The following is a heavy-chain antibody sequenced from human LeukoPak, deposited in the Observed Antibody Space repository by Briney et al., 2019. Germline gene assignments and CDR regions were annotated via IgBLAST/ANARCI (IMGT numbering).Heavy chain of an antibody. V-gene: IGHV4-34*01. CDR1: GGSFSGYY. J-gene: IGHJ6*04. CDR3: ARWSAGYYYGMDV. D-gene: IGHD6-19*01. CDR2: INHSGST. Sequence: SETLSLTCAVYGGSFSGYYWSLIRQPPGKGLEWIGEINHSGSTNYNPSLKSRVTISVDTSKNQFSLNLSSVTAADTPVYYCARWSAGYYYGMDVWGEGTTVTVSS.